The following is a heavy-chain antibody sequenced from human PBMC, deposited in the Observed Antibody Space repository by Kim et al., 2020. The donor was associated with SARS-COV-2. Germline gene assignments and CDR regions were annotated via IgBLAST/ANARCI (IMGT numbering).Heavy chain of an antibody. Sequence: SKTLSLTCAVYGGSFSGYYWSWIRQPPGKGLEWIGEINHSGSTNYNPSLKSRVTISVDTSKNQFSLKLSSVTAADTAVYYCARGHGVRFFGVVISDAFDIWGQGTMVTVSS. J-gene: IGHJ3*02. CDR1: GGSFSGYY. V-gene: IGHV4-34*01. CDR3: ARGHGVRFFGVVISDAFDI. D-gene: IGHD3-3*01. CDR2: INHSGST.